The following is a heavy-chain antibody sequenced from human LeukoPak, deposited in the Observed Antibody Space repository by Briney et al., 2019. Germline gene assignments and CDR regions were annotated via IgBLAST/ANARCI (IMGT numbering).Heavy chain of an antibody. CDR3: ARDRPYCSSTSCYKPREEQEKNYYYYGMDV. CDR2: INPSGGST. V-gene: IGHV1-46*01. CDR1: GYTFTSHY. J-gene: IGHJ6*02. D-gene: IGHD2-2*02. Sequence: ASVKVSCKASGYTFTSHYIHWVRQAPGQGLEWMGIINPSGGSTSYAQKFQGRVTMTRDTSTSTVYMELSGLRFEDTAVYYCARDRPYCSSTSCYKPREEQEKNYYYYGMDVWGQGTTVTVSS.